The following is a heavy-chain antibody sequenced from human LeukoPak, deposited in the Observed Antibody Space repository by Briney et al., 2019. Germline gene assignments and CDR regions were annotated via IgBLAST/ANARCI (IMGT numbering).Heavy chain of an antibody. J-gene: IGHJ4*02. CDR1: GYSFTSYW. CDR3: ARHENSWATVLPEDY. Sequence: GESLKISCKGSGYSFTSYWIGWVRQMPGKGLEWMGIIYPGDSDTRYSPSFQGQVTISADKSISTAYLQWSSLKASDTAMYYCARHENSWATVLPEDYWGQGTLVTVSS. V-gene: IGHV5-51*01. CDR2: IYPGDSDT. D-gene: IGHD4-17*01.